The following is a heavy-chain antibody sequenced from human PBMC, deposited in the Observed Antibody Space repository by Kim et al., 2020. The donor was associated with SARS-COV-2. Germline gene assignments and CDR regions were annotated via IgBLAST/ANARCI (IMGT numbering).Heavy chain of an antibody. J-gene: IGHJ6*02. V-gene: IGHV1-2*06. D-gene: IGHD3-3*01. CDR2: INPNSGGT. CDR3: ARDGDYYYGMDV. Sequence: ASVKVSCKASGYTFTGYYMHWVRQAPGQGLEWMGRINPNSGGTNYAQKFQGRVTMTRDTSISTAYMELSRLRSDDTAVYYCARDGDYYYGMDVWGQGTTVTVSS. CDR1: GYTFTGYY.